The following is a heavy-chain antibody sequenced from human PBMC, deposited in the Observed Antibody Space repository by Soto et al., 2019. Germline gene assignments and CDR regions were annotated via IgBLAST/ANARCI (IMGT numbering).Heavy chain of an antibody. CDR3: ATGKYYYDSGVSFDY. CDR1: GGTFSSYS. CDR2: IIPIVGIA. D-gene: IGHD3-22*01. V-gene: IGHV1-69*02. J-gene: IGHJ4*02. Sequence: QVQLVQSGAEVKKPGSSVKVSCKASGGTFSSYSISWVRQAPGQGLEWMGRIIPIVGIANYAQKFQGRVTITEDKSTRTAYMELSSLRSEDTAVYHCATGKYYYDSGVSFDYWGQGTLVIVSS.